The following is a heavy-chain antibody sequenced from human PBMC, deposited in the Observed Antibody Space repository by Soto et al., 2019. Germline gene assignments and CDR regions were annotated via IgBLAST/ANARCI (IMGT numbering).Heavy chain of an antibody. Sequence: PGGSLRLSCAASGFTFSSYGMHWVRQAPGKGLEWVAVIWYDGSNKYYADSVKGRFTISRDNSKNTLYLQMNSLRAEDTAVYYCARDFQPKEKLTGTGSGSRKRYYYYYGVDVWGQGTTVTVSS. CDR2: IWYDGSNK. V-gene: IGHV3-33*01. CDR3: ARDFQPKEKLTGTGSGSRKRYYYYYGVDV. J-gene: IGHJ6*02. CDR1: GFTFSSYG. D-gene: IGHD1-20*01.